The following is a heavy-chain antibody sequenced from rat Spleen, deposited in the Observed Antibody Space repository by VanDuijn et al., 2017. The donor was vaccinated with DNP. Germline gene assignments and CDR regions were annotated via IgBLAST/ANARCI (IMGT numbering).Heavy chain of an antibody. Sequence: EVQLVESGGGLVQPGRSLKLSCAASGITFSNSGMHWIRQAPKKGLEWVAYISYEGSRTYYRDSVKGRFTISRDNAHNTLYLQMDGLRSEDTATYYCARQATVATGYAMDAWGQGTSVTVSS. V-gene: IGHV5-7*01. J-gene: IGHJ4*01. CDR3: ARQATVATGYAMDA. CDR2: ISYEGSRT. D-gene: IGHD1-3*01. CDR1: GITFSNSG.